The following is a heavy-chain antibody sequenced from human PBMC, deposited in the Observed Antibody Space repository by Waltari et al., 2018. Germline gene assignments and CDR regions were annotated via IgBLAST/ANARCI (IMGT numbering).Heavy chain of an antibody. D-gene: IGHD2-8*01. V-gene: IGHV1-18*01. CDR1: GYIFNNYG. J-gene: IGHJ4*02. Sequence: QVQLVQSGAEMKRPGASVKVSCKTSGYIFNNYGINWVRQAPGPGLEWMGWIAYTGDTKSAQKFQDRLTMTTDTSTSTAYMELGSLESDDTAMYYCARIMTSNTDYWGQGTLVTVSS. CDR2: IAYTGDT. CDR3: ARIMTSNTDY.